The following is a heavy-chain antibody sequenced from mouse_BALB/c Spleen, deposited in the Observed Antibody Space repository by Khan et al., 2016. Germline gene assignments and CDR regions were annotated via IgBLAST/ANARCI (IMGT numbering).Heavy chain of an antibody. V-gene: IGHV14-3*02. CDR1: AFNIKDTY. CDR2: IDPANGNS. Sequence: VRLQQSGAELVKPGASVKLSCTASAFNIKDTYMHWVKQRPEQGLEWIGRIDPANGNSKYDPKFQGKATITADTSSNTAYLQLSSLTSEDTAVYYCARAYYGNYVGFAYWGQGTLVTVSA. J-gene: IGHJ3*01. D-gene: IGHD2-10*01. CDR3: ARAYYGNYVGFAY.